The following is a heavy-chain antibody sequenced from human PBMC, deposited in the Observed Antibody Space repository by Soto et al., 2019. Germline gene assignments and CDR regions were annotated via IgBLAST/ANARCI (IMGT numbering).Heavy chain of an antibody. Sequence: PSETLSLTCTVSGGSISSYYWSWIRQPPGKGLEWIGYIYYSGSTNYNPSHKSRVTISVDTSKNQFSLKLSSVTAADTAVYYFARGSYYYDSSGYYPSSWGQGTLVTVSS. V-gene: IGHV4-59*01. D-gene: IGHD3-22*01. CDR3: ARGSYYYDSSGYYPSS. CDR2: IYYSGST. J-gene: IGHJ4*02. CDR1: GGSISSYY.